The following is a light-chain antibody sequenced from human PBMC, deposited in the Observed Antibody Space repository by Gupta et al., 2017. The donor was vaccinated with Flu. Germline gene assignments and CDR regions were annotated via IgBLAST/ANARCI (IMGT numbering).Light chain of an antibody. CDR2: VAS. V-gene: IGKV1-39*01. J-gene: IGKJ4*01. CDR1: QNIGTY. Sequence: DIQMTQSPSSLSASVGDRVTITCRAGQNIGTYLSWYQQRPGKAPKLLIYVASTLHTGVPSRFSGSGSGTHFALKISRLQPEDVGTYYCQQSESPSRTFGGGTKVEIK. CDR3: QQSESPSRT.